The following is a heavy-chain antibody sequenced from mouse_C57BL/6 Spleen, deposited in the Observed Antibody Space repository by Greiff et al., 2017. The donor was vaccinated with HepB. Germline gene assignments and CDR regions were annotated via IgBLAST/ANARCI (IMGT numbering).Heavy chain of an antibody. D-gene: IGHD2-3*01. CDR2: IYPGDGDT. Sequence: QVQLKESGPELVKPGASVKISCKASGYAFSSSWMNWVKQRPGKGLEWIGRIYPGDGDTNYNGKFKGKATLTADKSSSTAYMQLSSLTSEDSAVYFCARSLYDGYYGGFAYWGQGTLVTVSA. CDR3: ARSLYDGYYGGFAY. V-gene: IGHV1-82*01. CDR1: GYAFSSSW. J-gene: IGHJ3*01.